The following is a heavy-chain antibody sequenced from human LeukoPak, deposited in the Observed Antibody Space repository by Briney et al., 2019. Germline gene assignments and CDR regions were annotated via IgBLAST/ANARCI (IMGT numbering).Heavy chain of an antibody. Sequence: PGGSLRLSCAASGFTFSSYGMHWVRQAPGKGLEWVAFIRYDGSNKYYADSVKGRFTISRDNSKNSLYLQMNSLRAEDTAVYYCARAAAGTYYYYYYMDVWGKGTTVTISS. D-gene: IGHD6-13*01. J-gene: IGHJ6*03. V-gene: IGHV3-30*02. CDR3: ARAAAGTYYYYYYMDV. CDR2: IRYDGSNK. CDR1: GFTFSSYG.